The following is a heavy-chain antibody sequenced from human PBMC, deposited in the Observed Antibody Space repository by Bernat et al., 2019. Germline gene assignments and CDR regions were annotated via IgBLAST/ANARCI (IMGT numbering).Heavy chain of an antibody. D-gene: IGHD3-10*01. V-gene: IGHV3-43*02. CDR2: ISGDGGST. CDR3: AKNLGIIILRGLGACYDGMNV. Sequence: EVHLVESGGGVVQPGGSLRLSCAASGFTFDDYAMHWVRQAPGKGLEWVSLISGDGGSTYYAASVKGGLTVSGENSKNPRYLQMNSLRIEATALNYCAKNLGIIILRGLGACYDGMNVWAKGPRSPSP. J-gene: IGHJ6*02. CDR1: GFTFDDYA.